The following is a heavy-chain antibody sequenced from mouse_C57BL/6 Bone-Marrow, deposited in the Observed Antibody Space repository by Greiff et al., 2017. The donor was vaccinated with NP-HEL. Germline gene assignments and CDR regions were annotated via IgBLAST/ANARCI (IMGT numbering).Heavy chain of an antibody. CDR2: IDPENGDT. CDR3: TTLSIPYFDD. J-gene: IGHJ2*01. Sequence: VQLKESGAELVRPGASVKLSCTASGFNIKDDYMYWVRQSPEQGLEWIGWIDPENGDTEYASKFQGKATITADTSSNTAYLQLSSLTSEDTAVYYCTTLSIPYFDDWGKGTTLTVSS. V-gene: IGHV14-4*01. CDR1: GFNIKDDY.